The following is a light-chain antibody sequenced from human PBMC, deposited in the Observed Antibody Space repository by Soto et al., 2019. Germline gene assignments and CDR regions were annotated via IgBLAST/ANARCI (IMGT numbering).Light chain of an antibody. CDR2: GTS. Sequence: EIVLTQSPDTLSLSPGERATLSCMASQSVPCSYFAWYQQRPGQAPRLLIYGTSRRATGIPDRFSGSVSGTGITLTISRLEPEDFAIYYCQQHARSPRSCDQGTKAEIK. CDR3: QQHARSPRS. V-gene: IGKV3-20*01. CDR1: QSVPCSY. J-gene: IGKJ1*01.